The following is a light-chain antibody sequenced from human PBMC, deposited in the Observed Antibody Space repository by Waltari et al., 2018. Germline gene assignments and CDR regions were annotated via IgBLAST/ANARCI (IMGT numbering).Light chain of an antibody. J-gene: IGLJ3*02. CDR2: SDR. CDR3: AAWDDALTGPL. Sequence: QSLLTQPPSVSGPPGQTVTISCSGSTSNIASHSVNWYHHVPGTAPQLLIFSDRQRHSGVPDRFSASKSGATASLVISGLQSEDEGDYYCAAWDDALTGPLFGGGTKLTVL. V-gene: IGLV1-44*01. CDR1: TSNIASHS.